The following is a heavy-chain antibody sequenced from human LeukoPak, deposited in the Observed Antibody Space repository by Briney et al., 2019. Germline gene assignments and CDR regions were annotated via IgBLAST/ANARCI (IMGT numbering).Heavy chain of an antibody. CDR1: GYSFTSYW. Sequence: GESLETSCKASGYSFTSYWIGWVRQMPGKGLEWMGIIYPGDSGTRYSPSFQGQVTISADKSISTAYLQWSSLRASDTAMYYCARSQSSGSYWDYWGQGTLVTVS. CDR3: ARSQSSGSYWDY. D-gene: IGHD1-26*01. V-gene: IGHV5-51*01. J-gene: IGHJ4*02. CDR2: IYPGDSGT.